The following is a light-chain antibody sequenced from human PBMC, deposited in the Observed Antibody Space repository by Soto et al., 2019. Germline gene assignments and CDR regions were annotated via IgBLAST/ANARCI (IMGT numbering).Light chain of an antibody. J-gene: IGKJ1*01. Sequence: DIQMTQSPSSLSASVGDRVTITCRASQSISSYLNWYQQKPGKAPKLLIYAASNLESGVPSRFSGSGSGTEFTLTIGSLQPDDFATYHCQQYNSYPWTFGQGTKVDIK. V-gene: IGKV1-5*01. CDR3: QQYNSYPWT. CDR1: QSISSY. CDR2: AAS.